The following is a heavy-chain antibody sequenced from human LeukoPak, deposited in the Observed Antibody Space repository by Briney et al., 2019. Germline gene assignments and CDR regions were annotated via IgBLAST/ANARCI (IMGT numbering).Heavy chain of an antibody. CDR2: INWNGGST. V-gene: IGHV3-20*04. D-gene: IGHD2-2*02. CDR1: GFTFDDYG. Sequence: GGSLRLSCAASGFTFDDYGMSWVRQAPGKGLEWVSGINWNGGSTGYADSVKGRFTIPRDNAKNSLYLQMNSLRAEDTALYYCARDNLLVVPAAIGAYYYYYMDVWGKGTTVTVSS. J-gene: IGHJ6*03. CDR3: ARDNLLVVPAAIGAYYYYYMDV.